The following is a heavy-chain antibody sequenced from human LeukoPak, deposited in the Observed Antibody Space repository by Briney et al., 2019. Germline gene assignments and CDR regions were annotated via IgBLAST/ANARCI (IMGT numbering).Heavy chain of an antibody. CDR3: AKERATTTSFDY. V-gene: IGHV3-23*01. D-gene: IGHD4-11*01. CDR1: GFTFRSCA. CDR2: ISDGGGNT. Sequence: GGSLRLSCAASGFTFRSCAMSWVRQAPGKGLEWVALISDGGGNTYYADSVKGRFTISRDDSKNTLYLQMDSLRAEDTAVYYCAKERATTTSFDYWGQGTLVTVSS. J-gene: IGHJ4*02.